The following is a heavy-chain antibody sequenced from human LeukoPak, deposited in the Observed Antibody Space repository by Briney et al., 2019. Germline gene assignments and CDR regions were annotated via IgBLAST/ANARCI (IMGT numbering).Heavy chain of an antibody. V-gene: IGHV6-1*01. J-gene: IGHJ4*02. CDR3: AREMIAAAFDY. Sequence: SQTLSLTCAISGDSVPSKNPARNWIKHTPPRPPHRLGRTHNRSKGYNDYAVSVKSRITISPDTSKNRFSLQLHSVTPEDTAVYYCAREMIAAAFDYWGQGTLVTVSS. CDR2: THNRSKGYN. CDR1: GDSVPSKNPA. D-gene: IGHD6-13*01.